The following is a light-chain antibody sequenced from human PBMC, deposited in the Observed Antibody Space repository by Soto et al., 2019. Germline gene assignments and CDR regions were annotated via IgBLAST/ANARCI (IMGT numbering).Light chain of an antibody. CDR1: QSIRHY. J-gene: IGKJ1*01. Sequence: DIQMTQSPPTLSASVGDRVTSTCRASQSIRHYLAWYQQMPGKAPKLLIYGASTLQSGVPSRFRGSGSGTEFTLTISSLQPDDFGAYFCQHHNSYSQSFGQGTKVEIK. V-gene: IGKV1-5*01. CDR2: GAS. CDR3: QHHNSYSQS.